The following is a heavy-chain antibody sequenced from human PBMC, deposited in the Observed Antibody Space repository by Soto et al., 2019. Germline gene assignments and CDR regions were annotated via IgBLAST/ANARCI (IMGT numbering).Heavy chain of an antibody. D-gene: IGHD3-10*01. V-gene: IGHV6-1*01. CDR3: ARVWGPTRTMVRGVKHYYFDY. J-gene: IGHJ4*02. CDR2: TYYRSKWYN. Sequence: ETLSLTCAISGESVSSNSAAWNWIRQSPSRGLEWLGRTYYRSKWYNDYAVSVKSRITINPDTSKNQFSLQLNSVTPEDTAVYYCARVWGPTRTMVRGVKHYYFDYWGQGTLVTVSS. CDR1: GESVSSNSAA.